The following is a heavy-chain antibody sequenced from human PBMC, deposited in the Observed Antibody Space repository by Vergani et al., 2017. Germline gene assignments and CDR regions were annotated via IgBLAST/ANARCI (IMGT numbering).Heavy chain of an antibody. Sequence: QVQLQESGPGLLKPSETLSLTCTVSGDSVISTDYHWGWIRQPPGKGLEWIGSMDYSGSTSYNPSLESRISISFETPKNQFSLRLTSVTAADTAVYYCACKRGACRAAYCHSYDFWGPGTLVGVSS. CDR3: ACKRGACRAAYCHSYDF. CDR2: MDYSGST. V-gene: IGHV4-39*01. J-gene: IGHJ4*02. D-gene: IGHD2-15*01. CDR1: GDSVISTDYH.